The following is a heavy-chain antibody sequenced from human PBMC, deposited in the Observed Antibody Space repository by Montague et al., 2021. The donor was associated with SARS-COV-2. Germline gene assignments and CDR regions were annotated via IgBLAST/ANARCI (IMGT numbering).Heavy chain of an antibody. Sequence: SLRLSCAASGFTFDDYTMHWVRQAPGKDLEWVSLISWDGGITEYADSVKGRFTFSRDNSKNSLYLQMNSLRTEDTALYYCAKDINRLGYGDYLFDYWGQGTLVTVSS. V-gene: IGHV3-43*01. CDR2: ISWDGGIT. CDR3: AKDINRLGYGDYLFDY. J-gene: IGHJ4*02. CDR1: GFTFDDYT. D-gene: IGHD4-17*01.